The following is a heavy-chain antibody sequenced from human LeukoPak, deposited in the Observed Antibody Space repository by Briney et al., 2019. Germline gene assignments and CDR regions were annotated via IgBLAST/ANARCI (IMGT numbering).Heavy chain of an antibody. V-gene: IGHV4-4*08. D-gene: IGHD6-13*01. Sequence: SETLSLTCTVSGGSISDYYRGWIRQPPGKGLEWIGYFYTSGSTNYIPSLKSRVTISVDTSKNQFSLKLSSVTAADTAVYYCARDVWQQLPPPLYYYYMDVWGKGTTVTVSS. CDR2: FYTSGST. J-gene: IGHJ6*03. CDR1: GGSISDYY. CDR3: ARDVWQQLPPPLYYYYMDV.